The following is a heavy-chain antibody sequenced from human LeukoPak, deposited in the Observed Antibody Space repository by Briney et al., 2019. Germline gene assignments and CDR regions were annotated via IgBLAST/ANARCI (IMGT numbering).Heavy chain of an antibody. V-gene: IGHV3-23*01. CDR2: ISNNGVSK. J-gene: IGHJ6*02. CDR3: DGYYDSSGYARIPLDYGMDV. CDR1: GFTFSSYA. D-gene: IGHD3-22*01. Sequence: PGGSLRLSCAASGFTFSSYAMSWVRQAPGKGLEWVSHISNNGVSKSYADSVKGRYTISRDNSKNTLYLQMNSLRAEDTAVYYCDGYYDSSGYARIPLDYGMDVWGQGTTVTVSS.